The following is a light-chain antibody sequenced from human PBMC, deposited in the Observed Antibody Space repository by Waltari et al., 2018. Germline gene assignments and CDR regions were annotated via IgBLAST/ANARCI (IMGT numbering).Light chain of an antibody. CDR1: QSISIW. V-gene: IGKV1-5*03. Sequence: DLQMTQSPSTLSASGGDRVTITCRASQSISIWLAWNPQKPGKAPKLLFSKPFSLESGVASRFSGSDSGTEFTLTISNLQPDDCATYYCQHYNNYPVAFGQEAKLEI. CDR2: KPF. CDR3: QHYNNYPVA. J-gene: IGKJ2*01.